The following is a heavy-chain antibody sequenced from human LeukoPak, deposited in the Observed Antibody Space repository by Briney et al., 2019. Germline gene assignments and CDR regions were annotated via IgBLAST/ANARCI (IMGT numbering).Heavy chain of an antibody. Sequence: GGSLRLSCAASGFTFSSYWMSWVRQAPGKGLEWVANIKQDGSEKYYVDSVKGRFTISRGNAKNSLYLQMNSLRAEDTAVYYCARAEAAPLYYFDYWGQGTLVTVSS. CDR2: IKQDGSEK. CDR3: ARAEAAPLYYFDY. V-gene: IGHV3-7*01. CDR1: GFTFSSYW. D-gene: IGHD2-15*01. J-gene: IGHJ4*02.